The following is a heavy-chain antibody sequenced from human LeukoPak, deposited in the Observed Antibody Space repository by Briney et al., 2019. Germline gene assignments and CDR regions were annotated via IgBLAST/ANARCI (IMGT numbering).Heavy chain of an antibody. V-gene: IGHV3-23*01. D-gene: IGHD3-16*01. Sequence: GGSLRLSCAASGFTFSSYGMSWVRQAPGKGLEWVSDISGSGGSTYYADSVKGRFTISRDNSKNTLYLQMNSPRAEDTAVYYCAKYVDYVYYYYMDVWGKGTTVTISS. J-gene: IGHJ6*03. CDR1: GFTFSSYG. CDR3: AKYVDYVYYYYMDV. CDR2: ISGSGGST.